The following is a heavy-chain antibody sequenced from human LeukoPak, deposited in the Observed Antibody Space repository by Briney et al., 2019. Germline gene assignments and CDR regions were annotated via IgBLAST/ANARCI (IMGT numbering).Heavy chain of an antibody. Sequence: SETLSLTCAVSGGSISSSSHYWVWVRQPPGKGLEWIGNVYYSGDTAYHPSLKSRVTISVDMSKNQFSLKLSAVTAADTAVYYCARHESILVVHDARGFDSWGQGTMVTVSS. D-gene: IGHD2-15*01. V-gene: IGHV4-39*01. CDR2: VYYSGDT. J-gene: IGHJ4*02. CDR1: GGSISSSSHY. CDR3: ARHESILVVHDARGFDS.